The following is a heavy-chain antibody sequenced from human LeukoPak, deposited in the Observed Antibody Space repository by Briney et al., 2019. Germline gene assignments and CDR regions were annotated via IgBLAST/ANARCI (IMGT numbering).Heavy chain of an antibody. Sequence: GGSLRLSCATSGFTFNNYVMSWIRQAPGKRLEWASAIGGSGDATYYADSVKGRFTISRDNSRNTLYLQMNSLRAEDMAIYYCAKGSRDSRPYYFDFWGLGTLVTVSS. CDR2: IGGSGDAT. D-gene: IGHD3-3*01. V-gene: IGHV3-23*01. CDR1: GFTFNNYV. CDR3: AKGSRDSRPYYFDF. J-gene: IGHJ4*02.